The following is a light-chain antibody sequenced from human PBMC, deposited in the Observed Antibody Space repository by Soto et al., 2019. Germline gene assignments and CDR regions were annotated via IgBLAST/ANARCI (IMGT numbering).Light chain of an antibody. J-gene: IGKJ5*01. CDR2: DAV. CDR1: QSVKKN. CDR3: QNLRT. Sequence: ELVLTQSPATLSLSPGESATLSCRASQSVKKNIAWYQKKVGQPPRLLIDDAVNRATGIPARFSGSGSGTDFTLTISSLEPEDSAVYFCQNLRTFGQGTRLEIK. V-gene: IGKV3-11*01.